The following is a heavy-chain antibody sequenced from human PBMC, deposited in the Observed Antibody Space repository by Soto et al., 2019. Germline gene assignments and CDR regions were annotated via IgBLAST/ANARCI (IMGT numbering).Heavy chain of an antibody. CDR2: INSSGGST. J-gene: IGHJ4*02. CDR1: GYTFTSYY. CDR3: ARVPYSSSWYDY. Sequence: ASVKVSCKASGYTFTSYYMHWVRQAPGQGLEWMGMINSSGGSTSSAQKFQGRVTMTRDTSTSTVYMELSSLRSEDTAVYYCARVPYSSSWYDYWGQGTLVTVSS. V-gene: IGHV1-46*01. D-gene: IGHD6-13*01.